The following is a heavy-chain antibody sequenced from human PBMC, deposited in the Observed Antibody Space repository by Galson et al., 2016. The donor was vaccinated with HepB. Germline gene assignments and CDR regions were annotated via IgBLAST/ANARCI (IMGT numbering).Heavy chain of an antibody. D-gene: IGHD5-24*01. Sequence: SLRLSCAVSGFTFNFYAMNWVRQAPGKGLEWVALISFDGTNKYYADSVKGRVTISRDNSKNTLYLQMHSLRGEDTAVYYCAKGRWDFDSWGQGTLVTVSS. V-gene: IGHV3-30-3*01. CDR2: ISFDGTNK. CDR1: GFTFNFYA. J-gene: IGHJ4*02. CDR3: AKGRWDFDS.